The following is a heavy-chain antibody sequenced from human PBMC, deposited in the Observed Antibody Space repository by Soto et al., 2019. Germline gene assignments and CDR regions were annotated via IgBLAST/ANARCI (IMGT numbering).Heavy chain of an antibody. CDR2: ISGSGGST. J-gene: IGHJ6*02. V-gene: IGHV3-23*01. Sequence: PGGSLRLSCAASGFTFSSYAMSWVRQAPGKGLEWVSAISGSGGSTYYADSVKGRFTISRDNSKNTLYLQMNSLRAEDTAVYYCAKFEDIVVVVATYYYYGMDVWRQGTTVTVSS. D-gene: IGHD2-15*01. CDR1: GFTFSSYA. CDR3: AKFEDIVVVVATYYYYGMDV.